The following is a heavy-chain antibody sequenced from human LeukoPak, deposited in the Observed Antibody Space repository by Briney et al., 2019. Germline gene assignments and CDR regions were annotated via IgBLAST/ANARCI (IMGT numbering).Heavy chain of an antibody. CDR3: ARDPMVRGLIRNY. CDR2: IIPMFGTA. Sequence: GASVKVSCKASGGTFIGYAISWVRQAPGQGLEWMGGIIPMFGTASYAQKFQGRVTITADESTSTAYMELSSLRSEDTAVYYCARDPMVRGLIRNYWGQGTLVTVSS. CDR1: GGTFIGYA. V-gene: IGHV1-69*13. J-gene: IGHJ4*02. D-gene: IGHD3-10*01.